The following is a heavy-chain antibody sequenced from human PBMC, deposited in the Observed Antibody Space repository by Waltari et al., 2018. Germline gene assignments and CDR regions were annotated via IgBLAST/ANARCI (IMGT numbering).Heavy chain of an antibody. CDR1: GYSISSGYY. CDR2: IYHSGST. J-gene: IGHJ4*02. D-gene: IGHD3-10*01. V-gene: IGHV4-38-2*01. Sequence: QVQLQESGPGLVKPSETLSLTCAVSGYSISSGYYWGWIRQPPGKGLDWIGSIYHSGSTYYNPSLKSRVTISVDTSKNQFSLKLSSVTAADTAVYYCASVTYYYGSGSLDYWGQGTLVTVSS. CDR3: ASVTYYYGSGSLDY.